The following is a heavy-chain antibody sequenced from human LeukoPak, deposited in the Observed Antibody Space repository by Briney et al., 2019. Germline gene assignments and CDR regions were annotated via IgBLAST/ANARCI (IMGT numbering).Heavy chain of an antibody. V-gene: IGHV4-39*01. J-gene: IGHJ4*02. CDR1: GGSISSRSYY. D-gene: IGHD3-9*01. Sequence: SETLSLTCTVSGGSISSRSYYWGWIRQPPGKGLEWIGSIYYSGSTYYNPSLKSRVTISVDTSKNQFSLKLSSVTAADTAVYYCARQGRLTGYYPDPFDYWGQGTLVTVSS. CDR3: ARQGRLTGYYPDPFDY. CDR2: IYYSGST.